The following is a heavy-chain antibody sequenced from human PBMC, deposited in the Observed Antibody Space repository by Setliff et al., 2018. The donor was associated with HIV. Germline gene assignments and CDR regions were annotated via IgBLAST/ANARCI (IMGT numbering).Heavy chain of an antibody. D-gene: IGHD6-19*01. CDR1: GGTFSSYA. CDR3: ARDPPSSGWYRADY. Sequence: SVKVSCKASGGTFSSYAISWVRQAPGQGLEWMGGIIPILGIANYAQKFQGRVTLTRDTSASTVYLDLSSLRSDDTAVYYCARDPPSSGWYRADYWGQGTLVTVSS. CDR2: IIPILGIA. V-gene: IGHV1-69*10. J-gene: IGHJ4*02.